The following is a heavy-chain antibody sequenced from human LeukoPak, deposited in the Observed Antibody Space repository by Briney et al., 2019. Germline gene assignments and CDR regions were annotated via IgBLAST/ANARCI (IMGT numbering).Heavy chain of an antibody. CDR2: INPNSGGT. CDR3: AAPSGYDYFYYYGMDV. CDR1: GYTFTGYY. D-gene: IGHD5-12*01. V-gene: IGHV1-2*02. Sequence: GASVKVSCKASGYTFTGYYMHWVRQAPGQGLEWMGWINPNSGGTNYAQKFQGRVTMTRDTSISTAYMELSRLRSDDTAVYYCAAPSGYDYFYYYGMDVWGQGTTVTVSS. J-gene: IGHJ6*02.